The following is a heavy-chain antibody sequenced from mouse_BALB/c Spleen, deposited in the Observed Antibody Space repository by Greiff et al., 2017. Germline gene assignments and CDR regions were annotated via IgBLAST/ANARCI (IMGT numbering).Heavy chain of an antibody. V-gene: IGHV1-4*01. Sequence: QVQLKQSGAELARPGASVKMSCKASGYTFTSYTMHWVKQRPGQGLEWIGYINPSSGYTNYNQKFKDKATLTADKSSSTAYMQLSSLTSEDSAVYYCAMGIYDYPLTAMDYWGQGTSVTVSS. CDR3: AMGIYDYPLTAMDY. J-gene: IGHJ4*01. D-gene: IGHD2-4*01. CDR2: INPSSGYT. CDR1: GYTFTSYT.